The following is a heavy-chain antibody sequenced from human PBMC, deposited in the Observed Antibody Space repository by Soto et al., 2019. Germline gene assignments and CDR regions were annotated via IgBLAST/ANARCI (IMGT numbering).Heavy chain of an antibody. D-gene: IGHD6-19*01. Sequence: SDTLSLTCTVSGGSISSYYWSWIRQPPGKGLEWIGYIYYSGSTNYNPSLKSRVTISVDTSKNQFSLKLSSVTAADTAVYYCARVRKHRSPCSGWSYYFDYWGQGTLVTVSS. CDR1: GGSISSYY. V-gene: IGHV4-59*01. J-gene: IGHJ4*02. CDR2: IYYSGST. CDR3: ARVRKHRSPCSGWSYYFDY.